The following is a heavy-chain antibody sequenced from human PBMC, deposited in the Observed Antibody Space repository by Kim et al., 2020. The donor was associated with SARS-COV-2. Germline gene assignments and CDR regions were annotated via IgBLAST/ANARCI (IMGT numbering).Heavy chain of an antibody. CDR1: GYSISSGYY. Sequence: SETLSLTCTVSGYSISSGYYWGWIRQPPGKGLEWIGSIYHSGSTYYNPSLKSRVTISVDTSKNQFSLKLSSVNAADTAVYYCASGGIVVVANFDYWGQGT. CDR3: ASGGIVVVANFDY. V-gene: IGHV4-38-2*02. J-gene: IGHJ4*02. CDR2: IYHSGST. D-gene: IGHD2-15*01.